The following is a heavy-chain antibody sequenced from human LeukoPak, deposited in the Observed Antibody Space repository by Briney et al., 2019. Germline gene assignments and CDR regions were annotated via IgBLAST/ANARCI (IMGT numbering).Heavy chain of an antibody. CDR3: ARDQTLYYDFWSGLFDY. V-gene: IGHV1-18*01. J-gene: IGHJ4*02. Sequence: ASVKVSCKASGYTFTSYGISWVRQAPGQGLEWMGWISAYNGNTNYAQKLQGRATMTTDTSTSTAYMELRSLRSDDTAVYYCARDQTLYYDFWSGLFDYWGQGTLVTVSS. D-gene: IGHD3-3*01. CDR2: ISAYNGNT. CDR1: GYTFTSYG.